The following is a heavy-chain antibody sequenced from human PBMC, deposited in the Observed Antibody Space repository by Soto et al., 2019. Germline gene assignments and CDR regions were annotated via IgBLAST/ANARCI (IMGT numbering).Heavy chain of an antibody. Sequence: ASVTVSCKSSGYSISAYYIHWVRQATGQGLEWMGWIDPKNSRTVSAQKFQGRLTMTRVTSISTVYMDLSGLTSDDTALYYCGIDYYESFPDSGPGSMVTISS. V-gene: IGHV1-2*02. CDR1: GYSISAYY. D-gene: IGHD3-22*01. CDR2: IDPKNSRT. CDR3: GIDYYESFPD. J-gene: IGHJ4*02.